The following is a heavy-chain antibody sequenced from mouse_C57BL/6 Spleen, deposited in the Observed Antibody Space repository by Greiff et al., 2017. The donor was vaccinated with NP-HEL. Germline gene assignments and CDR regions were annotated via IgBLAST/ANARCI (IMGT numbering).Heavy chain of an antibody. CDR2: ILPGSGST. V-gene: IGHV1-9*01. Sequence: QVQLQQSGAELMKPGASVKLSCKATGYTFTGYWIEWVKQRPGHGLEWIGEILPGSGSTNYNEKFKGKATFTPDTSSNTAYMQLSSLTTEDSAIYYCARPLYYGNYDFAYWGQGTLVTVSA. CDR3: ARPLYYGNYDFAY. CDR1: GYTFTGYW. J-gene: IGHJ3*01. D-gene: IGHD2-1*01.